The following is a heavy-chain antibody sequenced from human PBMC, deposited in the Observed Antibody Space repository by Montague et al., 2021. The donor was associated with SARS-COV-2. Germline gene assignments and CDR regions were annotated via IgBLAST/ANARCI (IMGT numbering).Heavy chain of an antibody. J-gene: IGHJ5*02. CDR3: ARHMGHVLVSVTGANWFDP. CDR1: GGSISTYY. Sequence: SETLSLTCSVSGGSISTYYWSWIRQPPGKGLEWIGWMSDSGTAKYNPSLDSRVTIIIDKSKNQFSLKLTSVTAADTAIYYCARHMGHVLVSVTGANWFDPWGQGTLVTVSS. CDR2: MSDSGTA. V-gene: IGHV4-59*08. D-gene: IGHD5/OR15-5a*01.